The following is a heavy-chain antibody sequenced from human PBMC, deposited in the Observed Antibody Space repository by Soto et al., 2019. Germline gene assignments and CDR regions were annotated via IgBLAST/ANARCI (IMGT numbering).Heavy chain of an antibody. CDR1: GGSISSSSYY. J-gene: IGHJ4*02. CDR3: ARLGDYRGFVYDY. CDR2: IYYSGST. Sequence: PSETLSLTCTVSGGSISSSSYYWGWIRQPPGKGLEWIGSIYYSGSTYYNPSLKSRVNISVDTSKNQFSLKLSFVIAADTAVYYCARLGDYRGFVYDYWGQGTLVTVSS. D-gene: IGHD4-17*01. V-gene: IGHV4-39*01.